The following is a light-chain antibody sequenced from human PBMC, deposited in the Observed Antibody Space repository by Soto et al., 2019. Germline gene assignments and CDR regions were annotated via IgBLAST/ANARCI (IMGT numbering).Light chain of an antibody. J-gene: IGLJ3*02. Sequence: QSVLTQPASVSGSPGQSIAISCTGSSSDIGGYTYVSWYQQLPGKAPKLLIYEVSNRPSGVSTRFSGSKSGNTASLTISGLQADDEADYYCSSHTTSNSWVFGGGTKLTVL. CDR2: EVS. CDR1: SSDIGGYTY. V-gene: IGLV2-14*01. CDR3: SSHTTSNSWV.